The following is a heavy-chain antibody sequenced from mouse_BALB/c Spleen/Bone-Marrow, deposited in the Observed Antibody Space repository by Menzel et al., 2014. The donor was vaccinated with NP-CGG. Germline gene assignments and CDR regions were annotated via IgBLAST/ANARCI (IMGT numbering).Heavy chain of an antibody. CDR3: ARETTATYFDV. J-gene: IGHJ1*01. CDR1: GYSFTGYY. CDR2: ISCYNGAT. D-gene: IGHD1-2*01. Sequence: LVKTGTSVKISCKASGYSFTGYYIHWVKQTHGKSLEWIGYISCYNGATSYNQKFKGKATFTVDISSTTAYIQFNSLTSEDSAVYYCARETTATYFDVWGAGTTVTVSS. V-gene: IGHV1S34*01.